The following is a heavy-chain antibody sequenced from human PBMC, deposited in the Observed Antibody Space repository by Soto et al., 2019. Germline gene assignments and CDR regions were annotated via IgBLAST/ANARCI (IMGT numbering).Heavy chain of an antibody. CDR1: GGPISSGGYS. J-gene: IGHJ4*02. Sequence: QLQLQESGSGLVKPSKTLSLTCVVYGGPISSGGYSWTWIRHPPGRGLEWIGYITQSGSADYNSSIKGRVTISVDTSKNQVSLRLSSVTAADTAVYYCARDRKGLTGIDLWGQGILVTVAS. V-gene: IGHV4-30-2*01. CDR2: ITQSGSA. CDR3: ARDRKGLTGIDL.